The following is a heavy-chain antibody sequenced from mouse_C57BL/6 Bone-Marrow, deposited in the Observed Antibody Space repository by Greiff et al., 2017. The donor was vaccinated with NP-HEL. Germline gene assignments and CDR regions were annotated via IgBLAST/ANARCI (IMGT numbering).Heavy chain of an antibody. V-gene: IGHV1-64*01. CDR3: AHRGWLLRDY. CDR2: INPNSGST. J-gene: IGHJ2*01. Sequence: VQLQQPGAELVKPGASVKLSCKASGYTFTSYWMHWVKQRPGQGLEWIGLINPNSGSTNYTETFKSQVTLTVDNSSSTPYMQLSSLTSEDSTVNYCAHRGWLLRDYRGQGTTLTVSS. D-gene: IGHD2-3*01. CDR1: GYTFTSYW.